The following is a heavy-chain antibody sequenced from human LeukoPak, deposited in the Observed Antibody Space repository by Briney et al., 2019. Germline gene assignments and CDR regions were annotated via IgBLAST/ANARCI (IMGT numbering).Heavy chain of an antibody. Sequence: PSGTLSLTCTVSGDSINSLDLWSWVRQPPGQGLEWLGEMYLSGTTHSNPSVKSRVTISIDKSKNQFFLNLSSVTAADTAVYYCAGLVGRYSSGLYYYYFDYWGQGTLVTVSS. D-gene: IGHD3-22*01. CDR3: AGLVGRYSSGLYYYYFDY. V-gene: IGHV4-4*02. J-gene: IGHJ4*02. CDR2: MYLSGTT. CDR1: GDSINSLDL.